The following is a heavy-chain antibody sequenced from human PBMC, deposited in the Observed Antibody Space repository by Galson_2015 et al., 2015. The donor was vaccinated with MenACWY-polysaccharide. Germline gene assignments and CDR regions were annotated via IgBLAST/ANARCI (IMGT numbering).Heavy chain of an antibody. CDR3: ARGHYGLDV. CDR1: GFSLGAWY. V-gene: IGHV3-11*01. J-gene: IGHJ6*02. CDR2: ISKSGDSI. Sequence: SLRLSCAASGFSLGAWYMSWIRQAPGKGLEWLSYISKSGDSIYYGDSVKGRFAISRDNAKNSLCLQLNSLEVEDTAIYYCARGHYGLDVWGQGTLVTVSS.